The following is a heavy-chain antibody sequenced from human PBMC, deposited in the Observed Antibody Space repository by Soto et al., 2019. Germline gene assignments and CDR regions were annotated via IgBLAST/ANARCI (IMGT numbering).Heavy chain of an antibody. Sequence: QVQLVQSGAEVKKPGASVKVSCKASGYTFTSYAMHWVRQAPGQRLEWMGWINAGNGNTKYSQKFQDRVTITRDTPASSAYIELSSLSSEDTAVYNCARGLGLYYFDYWGEGTLVTFSS. V-gene: IGHV1-3*01. D-gene: IGHD1-26*01. J-gene: IGHJ4*02. CDR1: GYTFTSYA. CDR2: INAGNGNT. CDR3: ARGLGLYYFDY.